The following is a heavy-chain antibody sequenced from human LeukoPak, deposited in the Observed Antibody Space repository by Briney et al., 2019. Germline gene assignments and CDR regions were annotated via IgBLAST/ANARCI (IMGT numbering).Heavy chain of an antibody. Sequence: GGSLRLSCAASGFTFSDYYMSWIRQAPGKGLEWVSYISSSGSTIYYADSVKGRFTISRDNAKNSLYLQMNSLRAEDTAVYYCARVGGYSSGWYPGESYYYYGMDVWGQGTTVIVSS. D-gene: IGHD6-19*01. CDR2: ISSSGSTI. CDR3: ARVGGYSSGWYPGESYYYYGMDV. CDR1: GFTFSDYY. J-gene: IGHJ6*02. V-gene: IGHV3-11*01.